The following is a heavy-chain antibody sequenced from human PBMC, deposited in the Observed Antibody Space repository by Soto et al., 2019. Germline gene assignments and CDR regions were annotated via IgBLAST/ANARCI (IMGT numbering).Heavy chain of an antibody. CDR1: GGSISSGDYY. V-gene: IGHV4-30-4*01. J-gene: IGHJ6*02. D-gene: IGHD3-10*01. CDR3: ARDGSGSYYYYYGMDV. Sequence: SETLSLTCTVSGGSISSGDYYCRWIRQPPGKGLEWLGYIYDSGSTYYNPPLKSRVTISVDKSKNQYSLKQSSVTAADTAVDYCARDGSGSYYYYYGMDVWGQGTTVTVSS. CDR2: IYDSGST.